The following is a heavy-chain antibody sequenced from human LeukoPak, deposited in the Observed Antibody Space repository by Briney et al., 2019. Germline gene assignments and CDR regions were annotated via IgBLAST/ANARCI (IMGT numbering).Heavy chain of an antibody. CDR3: AKDMGGDSYYYMDV. CDR1: GFTFSSYA. D-gene: IGHD2-21*02. Sequence: GGSLRLSCAASGFTFSSYAMSWVRQAPGKGLEWVSAISGSGGSTYYADSVKGRFTISRDNSKNSLYLQMNSLRTEDTALYYCAKDMGGDSYYYMDVWGKGTTVTISS. CDR2: ISGSGGST. J-gene: IGHJ6*03. V-gene: IGHV3-23*01.